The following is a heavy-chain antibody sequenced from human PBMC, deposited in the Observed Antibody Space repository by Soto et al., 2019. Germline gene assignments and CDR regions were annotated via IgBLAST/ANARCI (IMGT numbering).Heavy chain of an antibody. CDR1: GYSFTSYD. V-gene: IGHV1-18*01. CDR3: ARGGVLVSDALNRDYFDS. J-gene: IGHJ4*02. Sequence: GASVKVSCKASGYSFTSYDISWVRQAPGQGLEWMGWISPYNGNTNYAQKLQARVTMTTDTSTTTAYMELRSLRSDDTAVYYCARGGVLVSDALNRDYFDSWGQGTLVTVSS. D-gene: IGHD2-2*01. CDR2: ISPYNGNT.